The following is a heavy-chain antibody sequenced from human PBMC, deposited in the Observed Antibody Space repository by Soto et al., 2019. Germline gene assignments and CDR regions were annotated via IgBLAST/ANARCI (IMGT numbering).Heavy chain of an antibody. CDR1: GFTFRSYA. CDR2: ISGNCGST. CDR3: VKDNSDYDLWTGRFVYFDS. V-gene: IGHV3-23*01. J-gene: IGHJ4*02. D-gene: IGHD3-3*01. Sequence: GGSLRLSCAASGFTFRSYAMSWVRLAPGKGLEWVSGISGNCGSTYYADSVKGRFTISRDNSKNTLYLQMNSLRAEDTAVYYCVKDNSDYDLWTGRFVYFDSWGQGTLVTVSS.